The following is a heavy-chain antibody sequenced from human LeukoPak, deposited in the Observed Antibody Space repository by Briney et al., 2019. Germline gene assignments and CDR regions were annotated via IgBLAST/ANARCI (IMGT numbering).Heavy chain of an antibody. CDR2: IIPIFGTA. Sequence: SVKVSCKASGGTFSSYAISWVRQAPGQGLEWMGGIIPIFGTANYAQKFQGRVTITADKSTSTAYMELSSLRSEDTAVYYCARDRLGGGSGGYYYYYMDVWGKGTTVTVSS. D-gene: IGHD2-15*01. CDR3: ARDRLGGGSGGYYYYYMDV. V-gene: IGHV1-69*06. CDR1: GGTFSSYA. J-gene: IGHJ6*03.